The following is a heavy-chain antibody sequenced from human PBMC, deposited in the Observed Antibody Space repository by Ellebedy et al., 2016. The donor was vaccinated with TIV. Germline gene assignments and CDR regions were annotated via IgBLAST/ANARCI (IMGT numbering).Heavy chain of an antibody. J-gene: IGHJ4*02. D-gene: IGHD4-17*01. Sequence: GESLKISCAASGFTFSDYWMSWVRQAPGKGLECVANIKQDGSEQSYVDSVKGRFTISRDNAKNSLHLQMNGLRDEDTAVYYCARPTDYALDYWGQGALVTVSS. CDR1: GFTFSDYW. CDR3: ARPTDYALDY. V-gene: IGHV3-7*01. CDR2: IKQDGSEQ.